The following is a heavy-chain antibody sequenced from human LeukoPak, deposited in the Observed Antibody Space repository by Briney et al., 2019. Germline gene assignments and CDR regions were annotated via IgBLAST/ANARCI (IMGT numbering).Heavy chain of an antibody. CDR3: ARPSRDYYGMDV. Sequence: GGSLRLSCAASGFTFSSYEMKWVRRAPGKGLEWVSYIGSSSGSTIYYADSVKGRFTISRDNAKNSLYLQMNSLRAEDTAVYCCARPSRDYYGMDVWGQGTTVTVSS. CDR2: IGSSSGSTI. V-gene: IGHV3-48*03. J-gene: IGHJ6*02. CDR1: GFTFSSYE.